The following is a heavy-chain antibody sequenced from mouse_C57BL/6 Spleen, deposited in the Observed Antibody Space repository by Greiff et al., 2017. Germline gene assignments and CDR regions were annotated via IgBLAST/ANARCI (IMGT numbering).Heavy chain of an antibody. CDR1: GYTFTSYW. V-gene: IGHV1-69*01. CDR2: IDPSDSYT. J-gene: IGHJ2*01. D-gene: IGHD2-4*01. Sequence: QVQLQQPGAELVMPGASVKLSCKASGYTFTSYWMHWVKQRPGQGLEWIGEIDPSDSYTNYNQKFKGKSTLTVDKSSSTAYMQLSSLTSEDSAVYYCARSPMIRYLDYWGQGTTLTVSS. CDR3: ARSPMIRYLDY.